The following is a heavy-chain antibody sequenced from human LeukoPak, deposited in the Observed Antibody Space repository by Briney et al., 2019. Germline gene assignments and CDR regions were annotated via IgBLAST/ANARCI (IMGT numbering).Heavy chain of an antibody. D-gene: IGHD2/OR15-2a*01. J-gene: IGHJ3*02. Sequence: SETLSLTCTVSGDSITSGSYYWGWIRQPPGRGLEWIGSIYYSGNTYYNPSLKSRVTISVDTSNNEFSLRLTSVTAADTAVYYCARHIVRRLTKDAFDIWGQGTMDTVSS. V-gene: IGHV4-39*07. CDR3: ARHIVRRLTKDAFDI. CDR2: IYYSGNT. CDR1: GDSITSGSYY.